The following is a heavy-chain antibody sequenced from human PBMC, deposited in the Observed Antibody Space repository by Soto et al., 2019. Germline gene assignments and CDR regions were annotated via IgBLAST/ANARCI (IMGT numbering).Heavy chain of an antibody. CDR2: IYHSGST. D-gene: IGHD1-26*01. J-gene: IGHJ5*02. CDR3: ARDLGRELLDDWFDP. V-gene: IGHV4-4*02. CDR1: GGSISSSNW. Sequence: QVQLQESGPGLVKPSGTLSLTCAVSGGSISSSNWWSWVRQPPGKGLEWIGEIYHSGSTNYNPSLKSRGTISVDKSKNQFSQKLSSVTAADTAVYYCARDLGRELLDDWFDPWGQGTLVTVSS.